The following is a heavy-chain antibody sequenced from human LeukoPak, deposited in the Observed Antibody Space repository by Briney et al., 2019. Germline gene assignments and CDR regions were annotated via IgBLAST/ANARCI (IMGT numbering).Heavy chain of an antibody. CDR2: INHSGST. Sequence: SETLSLTCAVYGGSFSGYYWSWIRQPPGKGLEWIGEINHSGSTNYNPSLKSQVTISVDTSKNQFSLKLSSVTAADTAVYYCARGPVARYGSGSYYNPYYYYGMDVWGQGTTVTVSS. D-gene: IGHD3-10*01. V-gene: IGHV4-34*01. CDR3: ARGPVARYGSGSYYNPYYYYGMDV. CDR1: GGSFSGYY. J-gene: IGHJ6*02.